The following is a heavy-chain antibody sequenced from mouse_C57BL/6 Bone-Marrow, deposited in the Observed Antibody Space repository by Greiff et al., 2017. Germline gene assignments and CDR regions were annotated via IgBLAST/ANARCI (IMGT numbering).Heavy chain of an antibody. CDR2: IYPGSGST. CDR1: GYTFTSYW. V-gene: IGHV1-55*01. J-gene: IGHJ2*01. D-gene: IGHD2-3*01. CDR3: ARGLVYAVDY. Sequence: VKLQQSGAELVKPGASVKMSCKASGYTFTSYWITWVKQRPGQGLEWIGDIYPGSGSTNYNEKFKSKATLTVDTSSSTAYMQLSSLTSEDSAVYYCARGLVYAVDYWGQGTTLTVSS.